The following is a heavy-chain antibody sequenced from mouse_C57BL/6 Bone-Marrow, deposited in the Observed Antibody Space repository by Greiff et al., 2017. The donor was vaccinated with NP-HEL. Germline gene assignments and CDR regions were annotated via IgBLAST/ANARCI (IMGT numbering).Heavy chain of an antibody. CDR3: ARVLFYAMDY. D-gene: IGHD2-3*01. CDR1: GYSITSGYY. CDR2: ISYDGSN. V-gene: IGHV3-6*01. J-gene: IGHJ4*01. Sequence: DVHLVESGPGLVKPSQSLSLTCSVTGYSITSGYYWNWIRQFPGNKLEWMGYISYDGSNNYNPSLKNRISITRDTSKNQFFLKLNSVTTEDTATYYCARVLFYAMDYWGQGTSVTVSS.